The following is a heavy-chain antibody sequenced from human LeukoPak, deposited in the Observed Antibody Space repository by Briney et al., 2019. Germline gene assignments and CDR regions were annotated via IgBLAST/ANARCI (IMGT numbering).Heavy chain of an antibody. D-gene: IGHD4-11*01. Sequence: GGSLRLSCAASGFTFDDYAMHWVRQAPGKGLVWVSRINTDGSSTNYADSVKGRFTISRDNAKNTLFLQMNSLRAEDTAVYYCARGLQGIDYWGQGTLVTVSS. CDR3: ARGLQGIDY. CDR2: INTDGSST. CDR1: GFTFDDYA. J-gene: IGHJ4*02. V-gene: IGHV3-74*01.